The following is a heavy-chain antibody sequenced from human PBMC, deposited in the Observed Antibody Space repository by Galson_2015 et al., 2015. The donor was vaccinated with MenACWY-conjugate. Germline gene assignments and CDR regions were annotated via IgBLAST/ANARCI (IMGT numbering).Heavy chain of an antibody. D-gene: IGHD3-22*01. V-gene: IGHV1-69*13. Sequence: SVKVSCKASGGTSSNYAINWVRQAPGQGLEWMGGILPRIGSTNYAQEFQGRVTMTADASTSTAYMELDSLGSEDTAEYYCARDPREVAAMIVLVPNGWFDPWGQGTLVTVSS. CDR1: GGTSSNYA. J-gene: IGHJ5*02. CDR2: ILPRIGST. CDR3: ARDPREVAAMIVLVPNGWFDP.